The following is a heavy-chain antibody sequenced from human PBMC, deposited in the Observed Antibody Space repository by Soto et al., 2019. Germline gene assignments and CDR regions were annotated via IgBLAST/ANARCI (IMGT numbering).Heavy chain of an antibody. CDR1: GGTFSSYA. CDR2: IIPIFGTA. V-gene: IGHV1-69*01. CDR3: ARNGENCTGGSCYSGVWYYGMDV. D-gene: IGHD2-15*01. Sequence: QVQLVQSGAEVKKPGSSVKVYCKASGGTFSSYAISWVRQAPGQGLDWMGGIIPIFGTANYAQKFQGRVTITADESTSTAYMELSSLRSEDTAVYYCARNGENCTGGSCYSGVWYYGMDVWGQGTTVTVSS. J-gene: IGHJ6*02.